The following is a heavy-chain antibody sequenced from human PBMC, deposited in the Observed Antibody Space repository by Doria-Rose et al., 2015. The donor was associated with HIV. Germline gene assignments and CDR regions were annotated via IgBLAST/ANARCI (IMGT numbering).Heavy chain of an antibody. CDR1: GDTLTSYV. CDR3: ARQRPSPRWACDI. Sequence: QVQLQESGAEVKKPGSSVKVPCKASGDTLTSYVITWLRQAPGQGPEWMGEIITMFGTTKYANNFHGRMTITVDELKTTAYMDLTSLRSEDTAVYYCARQRPSPRWACDIWGQGTMVTVSS. V-gene: IGHV1-69*01. J-gene: IGHJ3*02. CDR2: IITMFGTT. D-gene: IGHD1-26*01.